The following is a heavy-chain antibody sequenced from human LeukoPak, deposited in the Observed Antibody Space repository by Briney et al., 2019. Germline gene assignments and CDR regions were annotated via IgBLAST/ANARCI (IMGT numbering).Heavy chain of an antibody. CDR1: GFTFHTYA. Sequence: GGSLRLSFAASGFTFHTYAMHWVRRAPGKRLEFVSTVSSHGGSTYYAKSVQGRFTISRDNSENTLYLQMGSLRAEDMAVYYCARGRDGSTWYKPSLDYWGQGTLVTVSS. V-gene: IGHV3-64*01. J-gene: IGHJ4*02. CDR3: ARGRDGSTWYKPSLDY. D-gene: IGHD6-13*01. CDR2: VSSHGGST.